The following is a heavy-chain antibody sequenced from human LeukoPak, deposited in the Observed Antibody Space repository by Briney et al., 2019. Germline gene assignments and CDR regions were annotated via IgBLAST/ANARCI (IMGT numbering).Heavy chain of an antibody. D-gene: IGHD5-24*01. J-gene: IGHJ5*02. CDR3: AREPTDGYTP. CDR1: GFTFSSYG. V-gene: IGHV3-64*04. CDR2: ISSNGGST. Sequence: GGSLRLSCAASGFTFSSYGLHWVRQAPGKGLQYVSGISSNGGSTDYADSVKGRFTISRDNSKNTLYLQMNSVRADDTAVYYCAREPTDGYTPWGQGTLVTVSS.